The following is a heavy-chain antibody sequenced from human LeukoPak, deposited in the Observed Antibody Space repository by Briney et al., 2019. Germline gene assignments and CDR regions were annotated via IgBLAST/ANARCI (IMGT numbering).Heavy chain of an antibody. Sequence: GGSLRLSCAASGFSFSDAWMSWVRQIPGKGLEWVGRIKSKSAGGTTDYAAPVKGRFTISRDDSKNTLYVQMNSLKTEDTAVYYCITALRGIHYFYWGQGTLVTVSS. V-gene: IGHV3-15*01. CDR2: IKSKSAGGTT. D-gene: IGHD2/OR15-2a*01. CDR1: GFSFSDAW. J-gene: IGHJ4*02. CDR3: ITALRGIHYFY.